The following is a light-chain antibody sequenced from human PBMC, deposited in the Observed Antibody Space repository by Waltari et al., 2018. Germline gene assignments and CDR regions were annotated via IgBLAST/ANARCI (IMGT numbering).Light chain of an antibody. Sequence: QSALTPPPSASGSPGQSVTIPCPGTSSDVGGYHYVSWYQQHPGKAPKLMIFEVDKRPSGVPDRFSGSKSGNTASLTVSGLQAEDEADYYCSSYAGSNNFGVFGGGTKLTVL. CDR1: SSDVGGYHY. CDR2: EVD. J-gene: IGLJ3*02. V-gene: IGLV2-8*01. CDR3: SSYAGSNNFGV.